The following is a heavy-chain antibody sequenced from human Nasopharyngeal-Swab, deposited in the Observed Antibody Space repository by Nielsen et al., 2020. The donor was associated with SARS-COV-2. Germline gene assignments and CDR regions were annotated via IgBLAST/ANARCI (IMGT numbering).Heavy chain of an antibody. J-gene: IGHJ3*02. Sequence: GESLKISWAASGVTFSSYCMPWVRQAPGKGLEWVAVISYDGSNKYYADSVKGRFTISRDNSKNTLYLQMNSLRAEDTAVYYCAREYHLAFDIWGQGTMVTVSS. CDR1: GVTFSSYC. CDR2: ISYDGSNK. D-gene: IGHD2-2*01. CDR3: AREYHLAFDI. V-gene: IGHV3-30*03.